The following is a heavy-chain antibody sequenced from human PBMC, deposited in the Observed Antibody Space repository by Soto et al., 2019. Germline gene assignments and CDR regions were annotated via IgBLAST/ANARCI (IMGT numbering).Heavy chain of an antibody. J-gene: IGHJ4*02. CDR1: GYTFTSYG. V-gene: IGHV1-18*01. CDR3: ARSYYGSGSYYPDDY. CDR2: ISAYNGNT. Sequence: ASVKVSCKASGYTFTSYGISWVRQAPGQGLEWMGWISAYNGNTNYAQKLQGRVTMTTDTSTSTAYMELRSLRSDDTAVYYCARSYYGSGSYYPDDYWGQGTLVTVSS. D-gene: IGHD3-10*01.